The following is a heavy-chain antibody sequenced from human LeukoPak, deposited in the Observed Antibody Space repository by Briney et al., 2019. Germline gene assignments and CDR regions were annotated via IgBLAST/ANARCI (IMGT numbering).Heavy chain of an antibody. J-gene: IGHJ4*02. D-gene: IGHD6-19*01. V-gene: IGHV3-48*03. CDR2: TSSSGYTR. Sequence: PGGSLRLSCAASGFTFSSYEMNWVRQAPGKGLEWVSYTSSSGYTRYYADSLKGRFTISRDNAKNSLYLQMNSLRAEDTAVYYCARVGQWLVNYWGRGTLVTVSS. CDR1: GFTFSSYE. CDR3: ARVGQWLVNY.